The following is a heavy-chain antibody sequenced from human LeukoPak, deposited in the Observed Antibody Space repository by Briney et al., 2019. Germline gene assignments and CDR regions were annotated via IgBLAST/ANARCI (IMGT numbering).Heavy chain of an antibody. D-gene: IGHD2-15*01. CDR2: ISAYNGNT. V-gene: IGHV1-18*01. J-gene: IGHJ4*02. CDR3: ARAGAAYCSGGSCYSKEKY. CDR1: GYTFTSYG. Sequence: GASVKGSCRASGYTFTSYGICWVCQAPVHGVAWMGWISAYNGNTNYAQKLQGRVTMTTDTSTSTAYMELRSLRSDDTAVYYCARAGAAYCSGGSCYSKEKYWGQGTLVTVSS.